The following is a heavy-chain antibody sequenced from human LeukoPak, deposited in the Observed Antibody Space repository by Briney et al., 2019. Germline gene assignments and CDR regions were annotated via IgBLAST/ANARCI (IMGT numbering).Heavy chain of an antibody. CDR1: GYTFASYG. CDR2: ISAYNGNT. Sequence: ASVKVSCKASGYTFASYGISWVRQAPGQGLEWMGWISAYNGNTNYAQRLQGRVTMTTDTSTSTAYMELRSLRSDDTAVYYCASDRYDLLTGYYPYYYYYYMDVWGKGTTVTVSS. CDR3: ASDRYDLLTGYYPYYYYYYMDV. D-gene: IGHD3-9*01. J-gene: IGHJ6*03. V-gene: IGHV1-18*01.